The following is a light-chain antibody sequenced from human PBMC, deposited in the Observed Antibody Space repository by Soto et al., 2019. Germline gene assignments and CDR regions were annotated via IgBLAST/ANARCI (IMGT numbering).Light chain of an antibody. J-gene: IGLJ2*01. Sequence: QSVLTQPPSASGTPGQRVTISCSGSSSNIGSNYVYWYQQLPGSAPKLLIYRNNQRPSGAPDRFSGSKSGTSASLAISGLRSEDEADYYCAAWDDSLSGVLFGGGTKLTVL. CDR2: RNN. CDR3: AAWDDSLSGVL. CDR1: SSNIGSNY. V-gene: IGLV1-47*01.